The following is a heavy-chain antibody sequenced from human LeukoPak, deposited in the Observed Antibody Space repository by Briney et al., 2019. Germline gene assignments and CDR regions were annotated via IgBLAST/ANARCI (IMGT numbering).Heavy chain of an antibody. Sequence: GGSLRLSCAASGFSVSNSYMSWVRQAPGKGLEWVSVIYSGDSGVSTYYADSVKGRFTISRHNSKNTLYLQMSSLRAEDTAVYFCARSAARLRYYYAMDVWGQGTTVTVCS. D-gene: IGHD6-6*01. CDR2: IYSGDSGVST. V-gene: IGHV3-53*04. CDR3: ARSAARLRYYYAMDV. J-gene: IGHJ6*02. CDR1: GFSVSNSY.